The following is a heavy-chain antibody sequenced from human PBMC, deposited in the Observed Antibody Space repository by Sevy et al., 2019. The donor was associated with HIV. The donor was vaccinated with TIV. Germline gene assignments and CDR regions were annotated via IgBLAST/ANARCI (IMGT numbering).Heavy chain of an antibody. CDR3: AREVGTTYSSSWHLFDY. J-gene: IGHJ4*02. D-gene: IGHD6-13*01. Sequence: ASVKVSCKASGYTFTSYAMNWVRQAPGQGLEWMGWINTNTGNPTYAQGFTGRFVFSLDTSVSTAYLQISSLKAEDTAVYSCAREVGTTYSSSWHLFDYWGQGTLVTVSS. CDR2: INTNTGNP. V-gene: IGHV7-4-1*02. CDR1: GYTFTSYA.